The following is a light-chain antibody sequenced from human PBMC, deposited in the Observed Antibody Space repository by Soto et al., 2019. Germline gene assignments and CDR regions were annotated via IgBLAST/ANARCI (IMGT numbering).Light chain of an antibody. Sequence: QSVLTQPASVSGSPGQSSTISCTGTSADVGGFNYVSWYQQHPGKAPKLMIYEVNNRPSGVSNRFSGSKSGNTASLTISGLQAEDEADYYCSSYTSSSTYVFGTGTKVTVL. CDR1: SADVGGFNY. J-gene: IGLJ1*01. V-gene: IGLV2-14*01. CDR3: SSYTSSSTYV. CDR2: EVN.